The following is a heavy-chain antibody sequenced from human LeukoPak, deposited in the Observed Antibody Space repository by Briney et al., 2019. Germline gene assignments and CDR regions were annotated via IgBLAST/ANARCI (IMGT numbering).Heavy chain of an antibody. Sequence: PGGSLRLSCAASGFTFSSYWMSWVRQAPGKGLEWVANIKQDGSEKYYVDSVKGRFTISRDNAKNSLYLQMNSLRAEDTAVYYCARDGYCYDSVPIEFDYWGQGTLVTVSS. CDR1: GFTFSSYW. CDR3: ARDGYCYDSVPIEFDY. CDR2: IKQDGSEK. V-gene: IGHV3-7*01. D-gene: IGHD3-22*01. J-gene: IGHJ4*02.